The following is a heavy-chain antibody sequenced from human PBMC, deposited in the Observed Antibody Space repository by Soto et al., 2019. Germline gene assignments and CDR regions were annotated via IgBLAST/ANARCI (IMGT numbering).Heavy chain of an antibody. D-gene: IGHD2-15*01. Sequence: GGSLRLSCAPSGFTFSSYAMYWVRQPPGKGLEWVAEIWYDGDNKYYADSVKGGFTISRDNSANTVVLQRDSLRVEDTAVYCCARECSLAVVLPGYGGQRTLVTVST. CDR2: IWYDGDNK. CDR3: ARECSLAVVLPGY. V-gene: IGHV3-33*02. CDR1: GFTFSSYA. J-gene: IGHJ4*02.